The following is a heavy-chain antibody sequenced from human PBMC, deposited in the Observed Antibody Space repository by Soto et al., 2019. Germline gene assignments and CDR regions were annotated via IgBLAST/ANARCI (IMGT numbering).Heavy chain of an antibody. J-gene: IGHJ4*02. Sequence: QVQLVESGGGVVQPGRSLRLSCAASGFTFSSYGMHWVRQAPGKGLEWVAVISYDGSNKYYADSVKGRFTISRDNSKNTLYLQMNSLRAEDTAVYYCAKASCGGDCYSGAFDYWRQGSLVTVSS. V-gene: IGHV3-30*18. CDR3: AKASCGGDCYSGAFDY. CDR2: ISYDGSNK. CDR1: GFTFSSYG. D-gene: IGHD2-21*02.